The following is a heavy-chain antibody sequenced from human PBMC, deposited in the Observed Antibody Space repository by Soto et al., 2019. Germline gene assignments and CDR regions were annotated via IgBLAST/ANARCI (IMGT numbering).Heavy chain of an antibody. CDR3: ATIGYCSGGSCYSGNWFDP. D-gene: IGHD2-15*01. CDR1: GYTLTELS. Sequence: ASVKVSCKXSGYTLTELSMHWVRQAPGKGLEWMGGFDPEDGETIYAQKFQGRVTMTEDTSTDTAYMELSSLRSEDTAVYYCATIGYCSGGSCYSGNWFDPWGQGTLVTVSS. V-gene: IGHV1-24*01. J-gene: IGHJ5*02. CDR2: FDPEDGET.